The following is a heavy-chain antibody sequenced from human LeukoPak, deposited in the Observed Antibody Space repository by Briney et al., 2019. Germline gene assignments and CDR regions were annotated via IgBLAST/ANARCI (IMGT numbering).Heavy chain of an antibody. CDR1: GFTFSNAW. CDR3: TTDRGELDGVNAFDI. CDR2: IKSKTDGGTT. D-gene: IGHD1-26*01. V-gene: IGHV3-15*01. J-gene: IGHJ3*02. Sequence: GGSLRLSCAASGFTFSNAWMSWVRQAPGKGLEWVGRIKSKTDGGTTDYAAPVKGRFTISRDDSKNTLYLQMNSLKTEDTAVYYCTTDRGELDGVNAFDIWGQGTMVTVSS.